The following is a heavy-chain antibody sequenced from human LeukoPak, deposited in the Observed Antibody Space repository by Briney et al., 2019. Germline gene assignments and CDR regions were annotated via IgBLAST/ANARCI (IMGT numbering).Heavy chain of an antibody. D-gene: IGHD6-13*01. J-gene: IGHJ4*02. V-gene: IGHV4-59*01. CDR1: GGSISNYY. Sequence: SETLSLTCTVSGGSISNYYWTWIRQPPGKGLESIGYIYNSGNTNYNPSLKSRVTISVDTSKNQFSLELSSVTTSDTAVYYCARALYSASWSYWGPGTLVTVPS. CDR3: ARALYSASWSY. CDR2: IYNSGNT.